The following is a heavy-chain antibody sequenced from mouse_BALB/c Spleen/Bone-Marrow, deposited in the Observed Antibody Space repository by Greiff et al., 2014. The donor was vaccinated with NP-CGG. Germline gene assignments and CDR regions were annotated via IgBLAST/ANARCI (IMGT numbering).Heavy chain of an antibody. CDR1: GYSITSDYS. D-gene: IGHD4-1*01. CDR2: IHYSGTT. Sequence: EVQLQQSGPDLVKPSQSLSLTCTVTGYSITSDYSWHWIRQFPGKKLEWMGYIHYSGTTVYNPSLKSRISITRDTSNNQFFLQLNSVTTEDTATYYCARFAGTPYTMDYWGQGTSVTVSS. V-gene: IGHV3-1*02. J-gene: IGHJ4*01. CDR3: ARFAGTPYTMDY.